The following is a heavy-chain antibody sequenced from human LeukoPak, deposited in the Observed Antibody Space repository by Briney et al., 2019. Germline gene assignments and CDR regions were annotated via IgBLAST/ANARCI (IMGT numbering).Heavy chain of an antibody. V-gene: IGHV3-30*04. CDR1: GFTFSSYA. CDR3: AAIVGATTPPFDY. D-gene: IGHD1-26*01. CDR2: ISYDGSTK. Sequence: GRSLRLSCAASGFTFSSYAMHWVRQAPGKGLEWVAVISYDGSTKYYADSVKGRFTTSRDNSKNTLYLQMNSLRAEDTAVYYCAAIVGATTPPFDYWGQGTLVTVSS. J-gene: IGHJ4*02.